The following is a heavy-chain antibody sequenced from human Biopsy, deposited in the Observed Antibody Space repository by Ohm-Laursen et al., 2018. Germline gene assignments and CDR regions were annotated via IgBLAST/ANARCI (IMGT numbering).Heavy chain of an antibody. V-gene: IGHV3-23*01. Sequence: SLSLSCTASGFTFSIYSMTWVRQAPGKGLEWVAGITGGGDRTYYADSVKGRFTISRDNSKNTLFLQMNSLRAEDTAIYYCAPQTPRDPAILTGGYHYDIAVWGQGTTVTVSS. D-gene: IGHD3-9*01. J-gene: IGHJ6*02. CDR3: APQTPRDPAILTGGYHYDIAV. CDR2: ITGGGDRT. CDR1: GFTFSIYS.